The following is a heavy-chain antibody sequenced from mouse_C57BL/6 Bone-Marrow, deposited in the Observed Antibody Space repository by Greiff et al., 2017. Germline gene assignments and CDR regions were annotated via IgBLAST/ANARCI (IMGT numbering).Heavy chain of an antibody. V-gene: IGHV1-87*01. CDR3: SADSAVDYCASSYYGSSCVGYFDY. CDR2: GQGLEWIG. Sequence: QVQLQQSGPELARPWASVKISCQAFYTFSRRAHFAIRDTNYWLQWVKQRPGQGLEWIGAIYPGNGDTSYNQTFKGKATLTADKSSSTAYMQLSSLTSADSAVDYCASSYYGSSCVGYFDYWGQGTTLTVSS. D-gene: IGHD1-1*01. CDR1: YTFS. J-gene: IGHJ2*01.